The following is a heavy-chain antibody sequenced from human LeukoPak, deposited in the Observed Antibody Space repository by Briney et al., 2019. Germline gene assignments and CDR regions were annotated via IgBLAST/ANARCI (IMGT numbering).Heavy chain of an antibody. D-gene: IGHD1-26*01. CDR2: INHSGSN. CDR3: ARGWVVGATIDY. Sequence: SETLTLTCAVSGGTFSGYYWSWISQPQGKGLEWMGEINHSGSNKYNPSITNRVTISVDTSKNQFSLKLSSVTAAGTAVYYCARGWVVGATIDYWGQGTLVTVSS. V-gene: IGHV4-34*01. J-gene: IGHJ4*02. CDR1: GGTFSGYY.